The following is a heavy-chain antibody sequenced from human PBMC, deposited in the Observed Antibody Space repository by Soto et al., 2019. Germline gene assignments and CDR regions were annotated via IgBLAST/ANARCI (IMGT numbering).Heavy chain of an antibody. CDR1: GFAFSNYW. CDR3: ARDQTTGDWFDA. CDR2: INGDGSDI. V-gene: IGHV3-74*03. D-gene: IGHD4-17*01. Sequence: GGSLRLSCGASGFAFSNYWMHWVRQVPGRGLVWVSRINGDGSDIKYADSVKGRFTISRDNAKNTLYLQMNSLRAEDTAVYYCARDQTTGDWFDAWGQGTLDTVSS. J-gene: IGHJ5*02.